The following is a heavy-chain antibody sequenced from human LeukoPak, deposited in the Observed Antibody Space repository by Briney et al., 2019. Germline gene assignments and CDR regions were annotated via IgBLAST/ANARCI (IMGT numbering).Heavy chain of an antibody. CDR1: GVTLSSYW. J-gene: IGHJ3*02. Sequence: GGSLRLSCAASGVTLSSYWMHWVRQAPGMGLVWVSRINSDGSSISYADSVKGRFIISRDNAKNTLYLQMNSLRVEDTAVYYCARDPVSGVWIWGQGTMITVSS. D-gene: IGHD2-21*01. V-gene: IGHV3-74*01. CDR2: INSDGSSI. CDR3: ARDPVSGVWI.